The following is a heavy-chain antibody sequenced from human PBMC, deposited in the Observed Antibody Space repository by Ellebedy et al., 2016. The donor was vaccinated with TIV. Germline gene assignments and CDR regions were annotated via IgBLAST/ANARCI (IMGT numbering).Heavy chain of an antibody. CDR1: GFTFSGYY. CDR3: ARLGVIAAAGASDY. D-gene: IGHD6-13*01. J-gene: IGHJ4*02. V-gene: IGHV3-11*01. CDR2: ISYSGALM. Sequence: PGGSLRLSCAASGFTFSGYYMSWFRQAPGKGPEWVSYISYSGALMYYADSVKGRFTTSRDNAENSLYLQMNSLRAEDTAVYYCARLGVIAAAGASDYWGQGTLVIVSS.